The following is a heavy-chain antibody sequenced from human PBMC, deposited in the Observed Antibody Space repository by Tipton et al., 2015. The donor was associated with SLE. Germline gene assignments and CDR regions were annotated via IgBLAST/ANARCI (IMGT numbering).Heavy chain of an antibody. V-gene: IGHV4-39*07. Sequence: LSLTCTVSGGSFSSSSYYWGWIRQPPGKGLEWIGSIYYSGSTYYNPSLKSRVTISVDTSKNQFSLKLSSVTAADTAVYYCARLRHSGYDSYFDYWGQGTLVTVSS. D-gene: IGHD5-12*01. J-gene: IGHJ4*02. CDR3: ARLRHSGYDSYFDY. CDR1: GGSFSSSSYY. CDR2: IYYSGST.